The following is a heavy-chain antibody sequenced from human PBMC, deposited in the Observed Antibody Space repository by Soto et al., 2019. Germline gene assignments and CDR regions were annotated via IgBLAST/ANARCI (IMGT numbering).Heavy chain of an antibody. Sequence: GAGPTLVNPTQTLTLTCTFSGFSLSTSGVGVGWIRQPPGKALEWLALIYWNDDKRYSPSLKSRLTITKDTSKNQVVLTMTNMDPVDTATYYCAHMRAVAGTVGFDYWGQGTLVTVSS. CDR2: IYWNDDK. CDR1: GFSLSTSGVG. D-gene: IGHD6-19*01. CDR3: AHMRAVAGTVGFDY. V-gene: IGHV2-5*01. J-gene: IGHJ4*02.